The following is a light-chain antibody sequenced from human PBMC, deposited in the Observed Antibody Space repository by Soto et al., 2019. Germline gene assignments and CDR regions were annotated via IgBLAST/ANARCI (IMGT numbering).Light chain of an antibody. Sequence: EIVLTQSPDTLSLSPGESATLSCRASQSVSARLAWCKHKPGQPPRLLISDVFNRASGVAERFSGSGSETDFTLIIRRLEPGDSALYYCQHYQGGHPIAFGQGTRLEIK. CDR2: DVF. V-gene: IGKV3-20*01. CDR3: QHYQGGHPIA. J-gene: IGKJ5*01. CDR1: QSVSAR.